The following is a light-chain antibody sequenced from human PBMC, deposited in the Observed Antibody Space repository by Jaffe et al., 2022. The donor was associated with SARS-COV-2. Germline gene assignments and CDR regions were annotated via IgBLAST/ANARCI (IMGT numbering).Light chain of an antibody. CDR2: WAS. J-gene: IGKJ2*01. CDR3: LQYYSVPHT. CDR1: QSVLYSSNNKNY. Sequence: DIVMTQSPDSLAVSLGERATINCRSSQSVLYSSNNKNYLAWYQQKPGQPPKLLISWASTRESGVPDRFSGSGSGTDFTLTISSLQAEDVAVYYCLQYYSVPHTFGQGTKLEIK. V-gene: IGKV4-1*01.